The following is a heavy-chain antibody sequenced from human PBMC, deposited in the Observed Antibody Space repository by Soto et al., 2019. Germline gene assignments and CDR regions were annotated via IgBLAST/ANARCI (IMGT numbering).Heavy chain of an antibody. J-gene: IGHJ4*02. CDR1: GGSISSYY. CDR2: IYYSGST. V-gene: IGHV4-59*01. D-gene: IGHD6-19*01. Sequence: PSETLSLTCTVSGGSISSYYWSWIRQPPGKGLEWIGYIYYSGSTNYNPSLESRVTISVDTSKNQFSLKLSSVTAADTAVYYCARSSGWYFDYWGQGTLVTVS. CDR3: ARSSGWYFDY.